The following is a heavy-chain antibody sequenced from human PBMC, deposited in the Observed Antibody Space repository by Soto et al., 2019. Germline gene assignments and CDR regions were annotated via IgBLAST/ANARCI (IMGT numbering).Heavy chain of an antibody. Sequence: SETLSLTCTVCGGSISSYYWCWIRQPPGKGLEWIGYIYYSVSINYNPSLKSRVTISVYKSKNQFYLKLSSLTAADTALYYCARYPGYSSSWYIDPWGQGTLVIVSS. V-gene: IGHV4-59*01. D-gene: IGHD6-13*01. CDR2: IYYSVSI. CDR3: ARYPGYSSSWYIDP. J-gene: IGHJ5*02. CDR1: GGSISSYY.